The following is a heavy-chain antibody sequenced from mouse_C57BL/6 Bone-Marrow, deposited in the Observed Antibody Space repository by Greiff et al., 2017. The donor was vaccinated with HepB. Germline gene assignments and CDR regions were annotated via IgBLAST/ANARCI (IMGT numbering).Heavy chain of an antibody. Sequence: VMLVESGPGILQSSQTLSLTCSFSGFSLSTSGMGVSWIRQPSGKGLEWLAHIYWDDDKRYNPSLKSRLTISKDTSRNQVFLKITSVDTADTATYYCAFYYYGSRFFDYWGQGTTLTVSS. CDR2: IYWDDDK. CDR1: GFSLSTSGMG. CDR3: AFYYYGSRFFDY. V-gene: IGHV8-12*01. J-gene: IGHJ2*01. D-gene: IGHD1-1*01.